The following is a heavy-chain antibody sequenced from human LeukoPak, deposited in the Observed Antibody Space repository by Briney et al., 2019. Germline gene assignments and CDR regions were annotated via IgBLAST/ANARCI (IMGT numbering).Heavy chain of an antibody. Sequence: GGSLRLSCAASGFTFSDYYMSWIRQAPGKGLEWVSYISSSGSTIYYADSVKGRFTISRDNAKNSLYLQMDSLRAEDTAVYYCARVPSGSLYYFDYWGQGTLVTVSS. CDR3: ARVPSGSLYYFDY. D-gene: IGHD1-26*01. CDR1: GFTFSDYY. V-gene: IGHV3-11*01. CDR2: ISSSGSTI. J-gene: IGHJ4*02.